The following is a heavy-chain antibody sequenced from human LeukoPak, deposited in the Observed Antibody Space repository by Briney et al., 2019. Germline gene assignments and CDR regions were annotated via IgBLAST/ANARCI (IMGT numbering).Heavy chain of an antibody. CDR3: ARPLSFGESPLGI. V-gene: IGHV1-18*01. CDR1: GYTFTNYG. CDR2: ISPYNSNT. J-gene: IGHJ4*02. D-gene: IGHD3-10*01. Sequence: ASVKVSCKASGYTFTNYGINWMRQAPGQGLEWMEWISPYNSNTDYAQKLQGRVTMTTDTSTNTAYMELRSLRSDDTAVYYCARPLSFGESPLGIWGQGTLVTVSS.